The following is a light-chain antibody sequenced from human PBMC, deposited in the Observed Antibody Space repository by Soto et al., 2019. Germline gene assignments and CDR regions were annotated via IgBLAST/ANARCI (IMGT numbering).Light chain of an antibody. CDR3: LQHHSYPQT. CDR2: AVS. CDR1: QGIKND. V-gene: IGKV1-17*01. Sequence: GDGVTITCRASQGIKNDLAWYQQKPGKAPKRLIYAVSSLQSEVPSRFSGSGSGTEFTLTISSLQPEDVATYYCLQHHSYPQTFGQGTKVEI. J-gene: IGKJ1*01.